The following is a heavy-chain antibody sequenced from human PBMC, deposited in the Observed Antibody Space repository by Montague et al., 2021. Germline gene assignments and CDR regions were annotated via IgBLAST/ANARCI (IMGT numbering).Heavy chain of an antibody. V-gene: IGHV4-34*01. J-gene: IGHJ6*02. CDR2: ITHNGRT. D-gene: IGHD4-23*01. Sequence: SETLSLTCAGSGGSFNDYYWSWIRQSPGQGLEWIGDITHNGRTNSNPSLKSRLTISVDTSKNQFSLKLSSVTAADTAVYFGVVTPSLYYHGMDVWGQGTTVTVSS. CDR1: GGSFNDYY. CDR3: VVTPSLYYHGMDV.